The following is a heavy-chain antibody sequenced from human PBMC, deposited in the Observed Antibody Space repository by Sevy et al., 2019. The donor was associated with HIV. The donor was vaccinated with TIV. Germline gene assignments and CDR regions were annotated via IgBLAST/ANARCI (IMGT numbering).Heavy chain of an antibody. CDR2: INHSGST. CDR3: ARVRGSIVVVPAAWDYYYYGMDV. V-gene: IGHV4-34*01. CDR1: GGSFSGYY. D-gene: IGHD2-2*01. J-gene: IGHJ6*02. Sequence: SETLSLTCAVYGGSFSGYYWSRIRQPPWKGLEWIGEINHSGSTNYNPSLKSRVTISVDTSKNQFSLKLSSVTAADTAVYYCARVRGSIVVVPAAWDYYYYGMDVWGQGTTVTVSS.